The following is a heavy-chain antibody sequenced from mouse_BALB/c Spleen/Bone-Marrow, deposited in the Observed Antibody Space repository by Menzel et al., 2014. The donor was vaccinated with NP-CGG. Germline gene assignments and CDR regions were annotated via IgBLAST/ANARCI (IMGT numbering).Heavy chain of an antibody. CDR3: AREKYGNYYAMDY. CDR2: ILGDGTT. D-gene: IGHD2-10*02. CDR1: GFSLTGFG. Sequence: VQLQESGPGLVATSQSLSITCTVSGFSLTGFGINWIRQPPGKGLEWLGMILGDGTTDYNSALKSRLSIKKDNSKSQVFLKMNSLQAGDTARYYCAREKYGNYYAMDYWGQGTSVTVSS. J-gene: IGHJ4*01. V-gene: IGHV2-6-7*02.